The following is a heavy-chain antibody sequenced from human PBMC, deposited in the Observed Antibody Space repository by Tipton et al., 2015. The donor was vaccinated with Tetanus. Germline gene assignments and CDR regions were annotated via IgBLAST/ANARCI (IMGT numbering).Heavy chain of an antibody. V-gene: IGHV3-23*03. CDR1: GFTFSSYA. Sequence: GSLRLSCAASGFTFSSYAMSWVRQAPGKGLEWVSVIYSGGSSTYYADSVKGRFTISRDNSKNTLYLQMNSLRAEDTPVYYCEKDGGYCSSTSYYGSGYFDYWGQGTLGTVSS. J-gene: IGHJ4*02. CDR2: IYSGGSST. D-gene: IGHD2-2*01. CDR3: EKDGGYCSSTSYYGSGYFDY.